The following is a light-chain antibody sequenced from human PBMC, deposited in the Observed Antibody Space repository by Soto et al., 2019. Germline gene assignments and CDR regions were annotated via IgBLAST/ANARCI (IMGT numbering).Light chain of an antibody. CDR2: ENN. V-gene: IGLV1-51*02. CDR1: SSNIGNNY. CDR3: GTWDSSLSAEV. Sequence: QSVLTQPPSVSAAPGQKVTISCSGSSSNIGNNYVSWYQQLPRTAPKLLIYENNKRPSGIPDRFSGSKSGTSATLGITGLQTGDEADYYCGTWDSSLSAEVFGGGTKLTVL. J-gene: IGLJ2*01.